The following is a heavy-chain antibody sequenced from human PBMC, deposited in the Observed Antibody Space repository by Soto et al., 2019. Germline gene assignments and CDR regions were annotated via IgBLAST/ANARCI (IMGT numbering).Heavy chain of an antibody. CDR3: PRHSGYDYVFDY. CDR1: GYTFTGYY. CDR2: INPNNGDT. D-gene: IGHD5-12*01. J-gene: IGHJ4*02. V-gene: IGHV1-2*02. Sequence: ASVKVSCKASGYTFTGYYIHWVRQAPGQGLEWMGWINPNNGDTNYAQKFQGRVSMTRDTSTSTSYMELSSLRFDDTAVYYCPRHSGYDYVFDYWGQGTMVTASS.